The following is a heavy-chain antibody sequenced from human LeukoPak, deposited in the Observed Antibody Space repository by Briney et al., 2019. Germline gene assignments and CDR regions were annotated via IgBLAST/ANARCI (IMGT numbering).Heavy chain of an antibody. V-gene: IGHV3-30*02. Sequence: GGSLRLSCAASGFTFSDYGMHWVRQPPGKGLEWVAFIWYDRSEKDYTDSVKGRSTISRDNSKNTLYLQINSLRGDDTAVYFCARDGQGGAPYAQDYWGQGTLVIVSS. CDR3: ARDGQGGAPYAQDY. CDR1: GFTFSDYG. J-gene: IGHJ4*02. D-gene: IGHD3-16*01. CDR2: IWYDRSEK.